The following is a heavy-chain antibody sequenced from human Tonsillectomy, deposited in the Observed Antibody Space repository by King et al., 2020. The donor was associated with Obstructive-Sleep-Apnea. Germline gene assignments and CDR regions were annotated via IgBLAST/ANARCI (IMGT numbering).Heavy chain of an antibody. CDR1: GCSISSSNW. CDR2: IYHSGIT. D-gene: IGHD3-22*01. CDR3: ARVARMIDPFDP. J-gene: IGHJ5*02. Sequence: VQLQESGPGLVKPSGTLSLTCAVSGCSISSSNWWSGVCQPPGKGLEWIVEIYHSGITNYNPSLKSRVTISVDKSKNQFSLKLSSVTAADTAVYYCARVARMIDPFDPWGQGTLVTVSS. V-gene: IGHV4-4*02.